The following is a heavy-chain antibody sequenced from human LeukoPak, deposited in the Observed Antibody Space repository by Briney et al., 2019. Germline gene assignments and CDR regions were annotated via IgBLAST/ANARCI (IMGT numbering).Heavy chain of an antibody. D-gene: IGHD2-2*01. CDR1: GFTFSSYA. V-gene: IGHV3-23*01. J-gene: IGHJ4*02. CDR2: VNDLGAN. Sequence: GGSLTLSCAASGFTFSSYAMSWVRQAPGQGLQWVSGVNDLGANFFAGSVKGRFTISRSKRQNTLDLQMNSLRAEDTAVYYCSKDHCTTTRCIAGFDFWGQGTLVTVFS. CDR3: SKDHCTTTRCIAGFDF.